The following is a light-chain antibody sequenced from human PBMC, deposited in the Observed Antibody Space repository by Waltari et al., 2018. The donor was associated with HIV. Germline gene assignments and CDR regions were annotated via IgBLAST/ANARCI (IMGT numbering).Light chain of an antibody. Sequence: QSVLTQPPSASGTPGQRVTISCSGSSANVGNTVYWYQQLPGTAPKVLIYRDNQRPPGVPYRFSGSRSGTSASLDVSGLRSEDEANYFCAAWDDILSGWVFGGGTKLTVL. CDR2: RDN. CDR1: SANVGNT. CDR3: AAWDDILSGWV. V-gene: IGLV1-47*01. J-gene: IGLJ3*02.